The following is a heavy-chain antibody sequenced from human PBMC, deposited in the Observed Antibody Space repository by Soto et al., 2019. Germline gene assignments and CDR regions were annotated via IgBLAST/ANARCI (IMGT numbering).Heavy chain of an antibody. CDR3: AHTPGGVYDSSGHDAFDI. Sequence: EXGPTLVNPTQTLTLTGTFSGFSLSTSGVGVGWIRQPPGKALEWLSLIYWDDDKRYSPSLKSRLTITKDTSKNQVVLTMTNMDPVDTATYYCAHTPGGVYDSSGHDAFDIWGQGPMVTVSS. CDR1: GFSLSTSGVG. V-gene: IGHV2-5*02. J-gene: IGHJ3*02. CDR2: IYWDDDK. D-gene: IGHD3-22*01.